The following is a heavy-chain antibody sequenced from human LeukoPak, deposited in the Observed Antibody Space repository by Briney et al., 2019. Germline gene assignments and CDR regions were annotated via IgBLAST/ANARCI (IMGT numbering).Heavy chain of an antibody. V-gene: IGHV3-21*01. CDR3: ARADRLGAALLASFDY. J-gene: IGHJ4*02. CDR2: ISTSSIYI. D-gene: IGHD3-16*01. Sequence: GGSLRLSCAASGFTFSRYSMNWVRQAPGKGLEWVSSISTSSIYIYYADSLKGRFTISRDNAKNSLYLQMNSLRAEDTAVYYCARADRLGAALLASFDYWGQGALVTVSS. CDR1: GFTFSRYS.